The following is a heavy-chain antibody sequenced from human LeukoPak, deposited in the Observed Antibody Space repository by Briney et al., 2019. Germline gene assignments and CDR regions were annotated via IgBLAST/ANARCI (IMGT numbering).Heavy chain of an antibody. Sequence: ASVKVSCKASGYTFTSYGISWVRLAPGQGLEWMGWISGYNGNTNYAQKFQGRVTMTTDKSTNTAYMELRSLRSDDTAVYYCATGTITMIRGITYHYYGLDVWGQGTTVTVSS. CDR3: ATGTITMIRGITYHYYGLDV. D-gene: IGHD3-10*01. CDR2: ISGYNGNT. J-gene: IGHJ6*02. V-gene: IGHV1-18*01. CDR1: GYTFTSYG.